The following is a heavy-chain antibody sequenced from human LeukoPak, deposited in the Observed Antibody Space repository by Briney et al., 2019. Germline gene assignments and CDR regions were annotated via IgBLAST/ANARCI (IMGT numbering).Heavy chain of an antibody. CDR2: ISDSSTYK. CDR3: VREAAATLFDY. D-gene: IGHD1-26*01. V-gene: IGHV3-21*06. CDR1: GFTFSFYS. Sequence: GGSLRLSCAASGFTFSFYSMTWVRQAPGKGLEWVSSISDSSTYKYYADSVKGRFTISRDNAKNLLYLQMNSLRVEDTAVYYCVREAAATLFDYWGQGTLVTVSS. J-gene: IGHJ4*02.